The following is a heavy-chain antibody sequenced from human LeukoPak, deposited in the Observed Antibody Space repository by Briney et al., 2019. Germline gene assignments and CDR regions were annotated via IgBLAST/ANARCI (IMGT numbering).Heavy chain of an antibody. CDR1: GFTFSSYA. V-gene: IGHV3-23*01. Sequence: GGSQRLSCAASGFTFSSYAMSWVRQAPGKGLEWVSAISGSGGSTYYADSVKGRFTISRDNSKNTLYLQMNSLRAEDTAVYYCAKVVRGVIGFDYWGQGTLVTVSS. J-gene: IGHJ4*02. D-gene: IGHD3-10*01. CDR3: AKVVRGVIGFDY. CDR2: ISGSGGST.